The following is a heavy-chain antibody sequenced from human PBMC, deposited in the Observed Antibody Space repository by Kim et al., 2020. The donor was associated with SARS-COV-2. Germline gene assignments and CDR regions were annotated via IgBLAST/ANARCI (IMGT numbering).Heavy chain of an antibody. CDR1: GFTFSAYD. CDR2: ITKSSTTI. D-gene: IGHD3-16*01. Sequence: GGSLRLSCATSGFTFSAYDMNWVRQAPGKGLEWLSFITKSSTTIYYADSLEGRFTISRDNAKNSLSLQMNSLRDEDTALYYCVRDRMGGAFDMWGQGTMVTVSS. V-gene: IGHV3-48*02. J-gene: IGHJ3*02. CDR3: VRDRMGGAFDM.